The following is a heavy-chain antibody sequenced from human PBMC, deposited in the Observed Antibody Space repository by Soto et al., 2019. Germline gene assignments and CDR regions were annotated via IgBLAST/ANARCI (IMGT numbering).Heavy chain of an antibody. D-gene: IGHD2-21*02. Sequence: PSETLSLTCTVSGGSISSGGYYWSWIRQHPGKGLEWIGYIYYSGSTYYNPSLKSRVTISVDTSKNQFSLKLSSVTAADTAVCYCARTLCGGDCYYYYYYGMDVWGQGTTVTVSS. V-gene: IGHV4-31*03. CDR3: ARTLCGGDCYYYYYYGMDV. CDR1: GGSISSGGYY. CDR2: IYYSGST. J-gene: IGHJ6*02.